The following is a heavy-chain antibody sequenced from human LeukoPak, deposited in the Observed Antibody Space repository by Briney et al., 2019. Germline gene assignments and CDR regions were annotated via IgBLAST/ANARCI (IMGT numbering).Heavy chain of an antibody. V-gene: IGHV3-48*02. CDR3: ARDHYSRNDY. Sequence: GGSLRLSCEASGFTFSAYAMTWVRQAPGKGLEWVSYISGSGSPIYYGDSVKGRFTVSRDNAKNSLYLQMSSLRDEDTAVYYCARDHYSRNDYWGQGTLVTVSS. CDR1: GFTFSAYA. CDR2: ISGSGSPI. D-gene: IGHD6-13*01. J-gene: IGHJ4*02.